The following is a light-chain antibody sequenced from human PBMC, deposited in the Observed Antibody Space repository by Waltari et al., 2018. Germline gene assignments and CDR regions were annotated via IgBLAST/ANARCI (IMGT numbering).Light chain of an antibody. CDR3: QQRSNWPRFT. V-gene: IGKV3-11*01. Sequence: EIVLTQSPATLSLSPGERVTLSCRASQSVSSYLAWYQHKPGQAPRLLIYDASNRATGIPARFSGSGSGTDFTLTISSLEPEDFAVYYCQQRSNWPRFTFGPGTKVDIK. CDR2: DAS. J-gene: IGKJ3*01. CDR1: QSVSSY.